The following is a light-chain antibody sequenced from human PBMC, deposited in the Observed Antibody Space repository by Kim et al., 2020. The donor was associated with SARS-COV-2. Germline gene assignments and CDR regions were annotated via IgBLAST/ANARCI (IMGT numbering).Light chain of an antibody. CDR3: QQRTNWPRGFT. Sequence: SPGERATLSCRASQSVNTYLAWYQQKPGQAPRLLIYDASNRATGIPARFSGSGSGTDFTLTINSLEPEDFAVYYCQQRTNWPRGFTFGQGTKLEI. CDR2: DAS. J-gene: IGKJ2*01. CDR1: QSVNTY. V-gene: IGKV3-11*01.